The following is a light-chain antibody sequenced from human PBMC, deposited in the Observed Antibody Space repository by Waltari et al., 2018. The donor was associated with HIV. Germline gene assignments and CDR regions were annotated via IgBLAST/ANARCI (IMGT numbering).Light chain of an antibody. CDR2: RDS. Sequence: SYELTQPLSVSVALGQTARITCGGDNIGSKNVHWYQQKPGQAPVLGIYRDSHRASGIPERFSVSNSGNTATLTISRAQAGDEADYYSQVWDNSTNVVFGGGTKLTVL. J-gene: IGLJ2*01. CDR1: NIGSKN. CDR3: QVWDNSTNVV. V-gene: IGLV3-9*01.